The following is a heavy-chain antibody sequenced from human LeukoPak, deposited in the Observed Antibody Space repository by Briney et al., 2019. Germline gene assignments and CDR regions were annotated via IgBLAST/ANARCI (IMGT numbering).Heavy chain of an antibody. D-gene: IGHD5-12*01. J-gene: IGHJ4*02. Sequence: RASVKVSCKASGYTFTNYGISWVRQAPGQGLEWMGWISAYNGDTNYARKLQGRVTMTTDTSTSTAYMELRSLRSDDTAVYYCARAIRRGYTGCDYWGQGTLVTVSS. CDR3: ARAIRRGYTGCDY. V-gene: IGHV1-18*01. CDR1: GYTFTNYG. CDR2: ISAYNGDT.